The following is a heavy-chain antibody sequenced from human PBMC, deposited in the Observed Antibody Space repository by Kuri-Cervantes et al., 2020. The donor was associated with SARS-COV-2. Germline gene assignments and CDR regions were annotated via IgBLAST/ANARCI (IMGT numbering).Heavy chain of an antibody. CDR1: GGSISSSSYY. Sequence: GSLRLSCTVSGGSISSSSYYWGWIRQPPGKGLEWIGSIYYSGGTYYNPSLKSRVTISVDTSKNQFSLKLSSVTAADTAVYYCARDRRGSGYLHPYYYYYGMDVWGQGTTVTVSS. CDR2: IYYSGGT. J-gene: IGHJ6*02. V-gene: IGHV4-39*07. D-gene: IGHD3-22*01. CDR3: ARDRRGSGYLHPYYYYYGMDV.